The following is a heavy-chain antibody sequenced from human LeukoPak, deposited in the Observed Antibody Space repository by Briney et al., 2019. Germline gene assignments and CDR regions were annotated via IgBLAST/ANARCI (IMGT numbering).Heavy chain of an antibody. CDR2: INHSGST. CDR1: GGSFSGYY. Sequence: SETLSLTCAVYGGSFSGYYWSWIRQPPGKGLEWIGEINHSGSTNYNPSLKSRVTISVDTSKNQFSLKLSSVTAADTAVYYCARSSEYGDYELWGQGTLVTVSS. D-gene: IGHD4-17*01. V-gene: IGHV4-34*01. J-gene: IGHJ4*02. CDR3: ARSSEYGDYEL.